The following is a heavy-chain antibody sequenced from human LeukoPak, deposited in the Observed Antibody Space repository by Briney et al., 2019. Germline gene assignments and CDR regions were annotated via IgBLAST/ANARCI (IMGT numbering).Heavy chain of an antibody. J-gene: IGHJ4*02. V-gene: IGHV3-21*01. D-gene: IGHD1-26*01. CDR3: ARDDETVGATIRTLDY. CDR1: GFTFSSYS. CDR2: ISSSSSYI. Sequence: PGGSLRLSCAASGFTFSSYSMNWVRQAPGKGLEWVSSISSSSSYIYYADSVKGRFTISRDNAKNSLYLQMNSLRAEDTAVYYCARDDETVGATIRTLDYWGQGTLVTVSS.